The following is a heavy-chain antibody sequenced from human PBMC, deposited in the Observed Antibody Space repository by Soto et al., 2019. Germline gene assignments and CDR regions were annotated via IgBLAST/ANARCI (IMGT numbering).Heavy chain of an antibody. CDR1: GGSFKSHT. CDR2: IMPMFGVT. Sequence: QVQLVQSGAEVKKPGSSVKVSCRASGGSFKSHTISWVRQAPGQGLEWMGGIMPMFGVTNYARKFQGRLTITANESTTTAYMEVSSLTSEDTAVYYCAGEGVSASMSMPWMGYHYYGLDVWGQGTTVIVSS. D-gene: IGHD1-26*01. CDR3: AGEGVSASMSMPWMGYHYYGLDV. J-gene: IGHJ6*02. V-gene: IGHV1-69*12.